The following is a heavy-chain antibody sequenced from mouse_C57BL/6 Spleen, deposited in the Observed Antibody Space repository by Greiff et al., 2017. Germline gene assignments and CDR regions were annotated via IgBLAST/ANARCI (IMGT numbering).Heavy chain of an antibody. D-gene: IGHD2-4*01. CDR2: ISSGSSTI. Sequence: EVKLMESGGGLVKPGGSLKLSCAASGFTFSDYGMHWVRQAPEKGLEWVAYISSGSSTIYYADTVKGRFTISRDNDTDTLFLQVNSLRSEDTAMYYCARGITTSYWYLDVWGTGTTGTVSS. J-gene: IGHJ1*03. V-gene: IGHV5-17*01. CDR1: GFTFSDYG. CDR3: ARGITTSYWYLDV.